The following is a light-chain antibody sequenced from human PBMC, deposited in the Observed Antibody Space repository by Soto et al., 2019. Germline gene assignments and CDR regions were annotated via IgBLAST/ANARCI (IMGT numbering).Light chain of an antibody. J-gene: IGKJ2*01. CDR2: GAS. CDR1: QSVSSN. Sequence: EIVMTQSPATLSVSPGERATLSCRASQSVSSNLAWYQQKPGQAPRLLIYGASTRATGISARFSGSGSGTEFTLTISSLQSVDFAVYYCQQYNNWPPYTFGQGTKLEIK. V-gene: IGKV3-15*01. CDR3: QQYNNWPPYT.